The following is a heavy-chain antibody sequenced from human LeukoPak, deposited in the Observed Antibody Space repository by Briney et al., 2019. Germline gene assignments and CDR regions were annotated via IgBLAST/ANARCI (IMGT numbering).Heavy chain of an antibody. Sequence: PGGSLRLSCAASGFTVSSNYMSWVRQAPGKGLEWIGEINHSGSTNYNPSLKSRVTISVDTSKNQFSLKLSSVTAADTAVYYCARTAYYFDYWGQGTLVTVSS. CDR1: GFTVSSNY. D-gene: IGHD5-18*01. V-gene: IGHV4-34*01. CDR2: INHSGST. CDR3: ARTAYYFDY. J-gene: IGHJ4*02.